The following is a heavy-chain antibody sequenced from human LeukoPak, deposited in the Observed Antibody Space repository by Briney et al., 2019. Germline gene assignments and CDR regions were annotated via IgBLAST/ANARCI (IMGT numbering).Heavy chain of an antibody. CDR3: AKGGKWDVTPFDY. D-gene: IGHD1-26*01. CDR1: GFTFTSYS. V-gene: IGHV3-23*01. Sequence: GGSLRLSCAASGFTFTSYSTNWVRQAPGKGLEWVSTISGGGGSTYYADSVKGRFTISRDNSKNTLYLQVNSLRAEDTAVYYCAKGGKWDVTPFDYWGQGTLVTVSS. J-gene: IGHJ4*02. CDR2: ISGGGGST.